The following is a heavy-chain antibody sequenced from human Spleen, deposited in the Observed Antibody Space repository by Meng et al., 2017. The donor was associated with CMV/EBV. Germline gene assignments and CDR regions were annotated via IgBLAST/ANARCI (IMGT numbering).Heavy chain of an antibody. J-gene: IGHJ2*01. V-gene: IGHV1-2*06. CDR3: ARSRTGVFGYFDL. D-gene: IGHD7-27*01. CDR1: GYTFTDYY. Sequence: QVQLVQSGAEVKKPGASVKASCKSSGYTFTDYYIHWVRQAPGKGLEWIGRINPNTGDTNYAPKFQGRVTMTRDTSIRTAYMELRRLRSDDTAVYYCARSRTGVFGYFDLWGRGTLVTVSS. CDR2: INPNTGDT.